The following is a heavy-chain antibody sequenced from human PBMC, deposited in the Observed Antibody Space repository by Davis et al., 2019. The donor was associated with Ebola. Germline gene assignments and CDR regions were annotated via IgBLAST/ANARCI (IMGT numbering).Heavy chain of an antibody. CDR3: VKDTSSIWFDV. CDR1: GFTFSSYW. CDR2: IKQDGSEK. J-gene: IGHJ3*01. V-gene: IGHV3-7*03. Sequence: GESLKISCAASGFTFSSYWMSWVRQAPGKGLEWVANIKQDGSEKYYVDSVKGRFTISRDNSKNTLHLQMNSLRVEDTAIYYCVKDTSSIWFDVWGQGTTVTVSS. D-gene: IGHD6-13*01.